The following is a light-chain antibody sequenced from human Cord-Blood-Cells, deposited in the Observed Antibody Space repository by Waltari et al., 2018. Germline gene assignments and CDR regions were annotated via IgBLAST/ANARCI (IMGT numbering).Light chain of an antibody. J-gene: IGKJ4*01. CDR3: QQYNNWPPLT. CDR2: GAS. Sequence: EXVMTXSXXXPXXXPGERATLSCRASQSVSSNLAWYQQKLGQAPRLLIYGASTRATGIPARFSGSGSGTEFTLTISSLQSEDFAVYYCQQYNNWPPLTFGGGTKVEIK. V-gene: IGKV3-15*01. CDR1: QSVSSN.